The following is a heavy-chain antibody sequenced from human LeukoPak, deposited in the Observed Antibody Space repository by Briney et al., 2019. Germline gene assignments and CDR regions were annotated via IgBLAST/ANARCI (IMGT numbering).Heavy chain of an antibody. CDR1: GYTFTSYD. CDR2: MNPNRGNT. CDR3: ARRSYVFWSGYYTPYYYYYMDV. J-gene: IGHJ6*03. V-gene: IGHV1-8*03. D-gene: IGHD3-3*01. Sequence: SVKVSCKASGYTFTSYDNNRLRQATAQGPEWMGWMNPNRGNTRYAQKFQGRVTIPRNTPISTAYLELRSLRSEDAAVYCCARRSYVFWSGYYTPYYYYYMDVWGKGTTVTVSS.